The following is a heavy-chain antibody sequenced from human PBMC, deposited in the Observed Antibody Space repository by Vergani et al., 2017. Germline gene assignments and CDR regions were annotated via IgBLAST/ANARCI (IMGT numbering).Heavy chain of an antibody. Sequence: EVQLVESGGGLVQPGGSLRLSCAASGFTFSSYWMSWVRQAPGKGLEWVANIKQDGSEKYYVDSVKGRFTISRYNAKNSLYLQMNSLRAEDTAVYYCARGSRCSGGSCRLPRDYWGQGTLVTVSS. CDR3: ARGSRCSGGSCRLPRDY. CDR1: GFTFSSYW. CDR2: IKQDGSEK. J-gene: IGHJ4*02. V-gene: IGHV3-7*03. D-gene: IGHD2-15*01.